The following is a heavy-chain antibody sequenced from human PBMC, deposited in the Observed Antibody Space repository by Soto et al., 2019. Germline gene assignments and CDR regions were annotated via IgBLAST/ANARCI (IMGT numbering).Heavy chain of an antibody. J-gene: IGHJ6*01. CDR1: GGSISSYY. D-gene: IGHD4-17*01. CDR3: ARVHRHGEPRYYYSGMGV. V-gene: IGHV4-59*01. Sequence: PSETLSLTCTVSGGSISSYYWSWIRQPPGKGLEWIGYIYYSGSTNYNPSLKSRVTISVDTSKNQFSLKLNPLTASDTAVYSCARVHRHGEPRYYYSGMGVWGRRTT. CDR2: IYYSGST.